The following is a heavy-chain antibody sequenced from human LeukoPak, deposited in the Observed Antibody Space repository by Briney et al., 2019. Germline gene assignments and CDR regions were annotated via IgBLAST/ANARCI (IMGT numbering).Heavy chain of an antibody. CDR1: GFTFSSYE. Sequence: GGSARLSCAASGFTFSSYEMNWLRQAPGKGLEWVSYISSSGSTIYYADSVKGRFTISRDNAKNSLYLQMNSLRAEDTAVYYCARGQMATMSGDFDYWGQGTLVTVSS. J-gene: IGHJ4*02. CDR2: ISSSGSTI. CDR3: ARGQMATMSGDFDY. D-gene: IGHD5-24*01. V-gene: IGHV3-48*03.